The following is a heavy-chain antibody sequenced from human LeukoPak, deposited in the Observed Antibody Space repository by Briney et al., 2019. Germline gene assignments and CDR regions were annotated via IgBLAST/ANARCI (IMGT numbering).Heavy chain of an antibody. V-gene: IGHV1-18*01. D-gene: IGHD3-16*01. CDR3: ARDNDSRDPPHFDY. Sequence: ASVKVSCKASGYTFTSYGISWVRQAPGQGLEWMGWISAYNGNTNYAQKLQGRVTMTTDTSTSTAYMELRSLRSEDTAVYYCARDNDSRDPPHFDYWGQGTLVTVSS. CDR1: GYTFTSYG. J-gene: IGHJ4*02. CDR2: ISAYNGNT.